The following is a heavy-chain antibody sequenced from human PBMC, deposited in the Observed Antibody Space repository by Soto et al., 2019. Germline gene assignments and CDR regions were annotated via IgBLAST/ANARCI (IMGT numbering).Heavy chain of an antibody. V-gene: IGHV1-46*02. D-gene: IGHD2-21*02. J-gene: IGHJ4*02. CDR2: IHPSGGGT. CDR1: GYTFNTYY. CDR3: ARGGHIAVVTASFDY. Sequence: ASVKVSCKPSGYTFNTYYLHWVRQAPVQALEWMGVIHPSGGGTTYAQKFLGRVTVTRDTSTTTVFMELSSLRSDDTAVYYCARGGHIAVVTASFDYWGQGTLVTVSS.